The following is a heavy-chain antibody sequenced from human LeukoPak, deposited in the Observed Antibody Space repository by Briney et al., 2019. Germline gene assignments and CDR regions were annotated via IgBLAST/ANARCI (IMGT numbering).Heavy chain of an antibody. CDR2: FDLEDGET. CDR1: GYTLTELF. J-gene: IGHJ5*02. D-gene: IGHD3-3*01. Sequence: ASVKVSCKVSGYTLTELFMHWVRQAPGKGLEWMGGFDLEDGETIYAQKFQCRVTMTEDTSTDTAYMALSRLRSAATAAYHCARALNGAYAYDDHLTWFTPGGQGSLVTVPS. CDR3: ARALNGAYAYDDHLTWFTP. V-gene: IGHV1-24*01.